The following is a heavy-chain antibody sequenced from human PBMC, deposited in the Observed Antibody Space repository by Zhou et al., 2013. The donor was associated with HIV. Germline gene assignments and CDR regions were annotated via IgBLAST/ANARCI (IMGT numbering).Heavy chain of an antibody. CDR2: ISPYKSNT. CDR3: AREPSAHYRHYLDY. J-gene: IGHJ4*02. V-gene: IGHV1-18*01. CDR1: GYTFNSYG. Sequence: QVHLVQSGAEVKRPGASVKVSCKASGYTFNSYGISWVRQAPGQGLEWMGWISPYKSNTNYAQKFQDRVTMTTDTSTSTAYMELRSLRSDDTAVYYCAREPSAHYRHYLDYWGQGTLVTVSS. D-gene: IGHD1-26*01.